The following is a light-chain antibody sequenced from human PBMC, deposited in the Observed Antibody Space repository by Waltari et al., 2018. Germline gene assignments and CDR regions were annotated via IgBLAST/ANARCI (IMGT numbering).Light chain of an antibody. CDR3: AAWDDSLNGL. J-gene: IGLJ3*02. V-gene: IGLV1-44*01. CDR2: RDN. CDR1: SSNIGSNT. Sequence: QSVLTQPPSASGAPGQRVPISCSGSSSNIGSNTVDCYQQLPGTAPKLLIYRDNQRPSGVPDRFSGSKSGTAASLAISGLQSDDEADYYCAAWDDSLNGLFGGGTKLTVL.